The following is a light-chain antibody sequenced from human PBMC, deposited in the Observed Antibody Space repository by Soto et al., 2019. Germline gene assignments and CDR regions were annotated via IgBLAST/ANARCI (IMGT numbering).Light chain of an antibody. V-gene: IGLV1-40*01. CDR2: GNT. J-gene: IGLJ3*02. CDR1: SSHIGAGYD. Sequence: QSVLTQPPSVSGAPGQRVTISCTGSSSHIGAGYDVHWYQQLPGTAPKVLIYGNTNRPSGVPDRFSGSKSGTSASLAITGLQAEDEADYYCQSYDSSLSGWVFGGGTKLTVL. CDR3: QSYDSSLSGWV.